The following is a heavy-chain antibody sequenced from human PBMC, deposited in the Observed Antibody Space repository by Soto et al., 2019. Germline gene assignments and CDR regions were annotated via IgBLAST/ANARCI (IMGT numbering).Heavy chain of an antibody. V-gene: IGHV1-69*02. CDR3: ARAAAGRSDWFDP. J-gene: IGHJ5*02. Sequence: QVQLVQSGSEVKKPGSSVKVSCKASGGTFSSYTISWVRQAPGQGLEWMGRIIPILGIANYAQKIQGRVTITADKSTSTAYMELSSLRSEDTAVYYCARAAAGRSDWFDPWGQGTLVTVSS. CDR1: GGTFSSYT. CDR2: IIPILGIA. D-gene: IGHD6-13*01.